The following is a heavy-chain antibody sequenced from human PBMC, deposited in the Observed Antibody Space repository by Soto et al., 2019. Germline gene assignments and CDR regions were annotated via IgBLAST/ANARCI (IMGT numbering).Heavy chain of an antibody. CDR2: INHSGST. V-gene: IGHV4-34*01. CDR1: GGSFSGYY. D-gene: IGHD3-10*01. CDR3: ARVHMVRGVIKAYYGMDV. J-gene: IGHJ6*02. Sequence: KSSETLSLTCAVYGGSFSGYYWSWIRQPPGKGLEWIGEINHSGSTNYNPSLKSRVTISVDTSKNQFSLKLSSVTAADTAVYYCARVHMVRGVIKAYYGMDVWGQGTTVTVSS.